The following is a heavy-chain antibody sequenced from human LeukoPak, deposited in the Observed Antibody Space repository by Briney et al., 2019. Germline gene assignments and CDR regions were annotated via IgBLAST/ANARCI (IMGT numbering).Heavy chain of an antibody. CDR2: ISGSGGST. V-gene: IGHV3-23*01. D-gene: IGHD6-13*01. CDR1: GFTFSSYA. CDR3: ATRSQQLVHP. J-gene: IGHJ4*02. Sequence: PGGSLRLSCGASGFTFSSYAMSWVRQAPGKGLEWVSAISGSGGSTYYADSVKDRFTISRDNSKNTLYLQMNSLRAEDTAVYYCATRSQQLVHPWGQGTLVTVSS.